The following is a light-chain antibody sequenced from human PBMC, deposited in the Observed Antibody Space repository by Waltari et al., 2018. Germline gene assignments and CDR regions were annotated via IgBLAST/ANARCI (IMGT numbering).Light chain of an antibody. CDR3: HQCGGSQRT. J-gene: IGKJ4*01. CDR2: DAS. V-gene: IGKV3-20*01. CDR1: QRVASRN. Sequence: ENGLTQSPRTLSLSPGERAPLSCRASQRVASRNIAWYQHKPGQAPRPLIYDASSRATGIPDRFSGSGSGTDFTLTISRLEPEDSAVYFCHQCGGSQRTFGGGTKVEIK.